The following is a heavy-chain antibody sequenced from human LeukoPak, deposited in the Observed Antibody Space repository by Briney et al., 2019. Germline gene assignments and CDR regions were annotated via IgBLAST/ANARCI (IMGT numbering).Heavy chain of an antibody. Sequence: GGSLRLSCAASGFTFSSYWMHWVRHAPGKGLVWVSRINSNGSSTNYADSVKGRFTISRDNAKNTLFLQMNSLRAEDTAVYYCARGRINTDFWGQGTLVTVSS. V-gene: IGHV3-74*01. J-gene: IGHJ4*02. CDR1: GFTFSSYW. CDR3: ARGRINTDF. CDR2: INSNGSST. D-gene: IGHD2-15*01.